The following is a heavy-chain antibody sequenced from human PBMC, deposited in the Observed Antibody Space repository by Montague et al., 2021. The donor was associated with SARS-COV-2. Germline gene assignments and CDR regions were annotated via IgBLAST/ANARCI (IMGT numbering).Heavy chain of an antibody. Sequence: SLRLSCAVPGFTFSNYWMHWVRQAPGKGLEWVSRTNSDGRSTTYADYVKGRFTISRDNAKNTLFLQINSLSGEDTAVYYCVREVGVVVARTLGRLDPWGQGTLVTVSS. CDR2: TNSDGRST. CDR1: GFTFSNYW. V-gene: IGHV3-74*01. J-gene: IGHJ5*02. D-gene: IGHD6-19*01. CDR3: VREVGVVVARTLGRLDP.